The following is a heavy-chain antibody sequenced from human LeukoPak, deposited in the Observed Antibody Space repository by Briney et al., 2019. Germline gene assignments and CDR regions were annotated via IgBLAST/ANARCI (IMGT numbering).Heavy chain of an antibody. CDR1: GFTFSNAW. CDR2: IKQDRSEK. D-gene: IGHD5-24*01. Sequence: GGSLRLSCAASGFTFSNAWMSWVRQAPGKGLEWVANIKQDRSEKYYVDSVKGRFTISRDNSKNTLYLQMNSLRAEDTAVYYCAKSGYNRFDYWGQGTLLTVSS. J-gene: IGHJ4*02. CDR3: AKSGYNRFDY. V-gene: IGHV3-7*03.